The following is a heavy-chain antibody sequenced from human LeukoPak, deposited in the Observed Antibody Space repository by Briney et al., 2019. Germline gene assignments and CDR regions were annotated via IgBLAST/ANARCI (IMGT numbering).Heavy chain of an antibody. J-gene: IGHJ5*02. CDR1: RFTFSSYG. CDR2: IRYDGSNK. CDR3: AKDRVPAAIHGVDP. Sequence: PGGSLRLSCAASRFTFSSYGMHWARQAPGKGLEWVAFIRYDGSNKYYADSVKGRFTISRDNSKNTLYLQMNSLRAEDTAVYYCAKDRVPAAIHGVDPWGQGTLVTVSS. V-gene: IGHV3-30*02. D-gene: IGHD2-2*01.